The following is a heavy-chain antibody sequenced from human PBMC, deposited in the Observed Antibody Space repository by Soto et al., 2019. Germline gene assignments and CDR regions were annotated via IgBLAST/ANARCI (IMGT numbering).Heavy chain of an antibody. CDR3: ARVLSGSYHYYYYGMDF. D-gene: IGHD1-26*01. V-gene: IGHV1-46*01. J-gene: IGHJ6*02. CDR2: INPSGGST. Sequence: ASVKVSCKASGYTFTSYYMHWVRQAPGQGLEWMGIINPSGGSTSYAQKFQGRVTITRDTSTSTVYMELSSLRSEDTAVYYCARVLSGSYHYYYYGMDFWGQGTTVTVSS. CDR1: GYTFTSYY.